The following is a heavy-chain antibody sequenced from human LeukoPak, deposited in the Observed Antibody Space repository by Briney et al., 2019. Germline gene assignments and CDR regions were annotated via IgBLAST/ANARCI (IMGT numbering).Heavy chain of an antibody. CDR1: GASISSSSYY. V-gene: IGHV4-39*01. Sequence: SETLSLTCTVSGASISSSSYYWGWIRQPPGKGLEWIGSIYYSGSTYYNPSLKSRVTISVDTSKNQFSLKLSSVTAADTAVYYCARVSTTSYYYYGMDVWGKGTTVTVSS. CDR3: ARVSTTSYYYYGMDV. J-gene: IGHJ6*04. CDR2: IYYSGST. D-gene: IGHD1-1*01.